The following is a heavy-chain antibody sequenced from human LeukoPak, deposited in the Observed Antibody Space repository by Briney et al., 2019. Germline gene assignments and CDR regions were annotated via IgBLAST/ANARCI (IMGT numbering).Heavy chain of an antibody. CDR3: ARTYVRGATNWFDP. V-gene: IGHV1-18*01. CDR1: GYTFTNYG. Sequence: ASVKVSCKTSGYTFTNYGVTWVRQAPGQGLEWMGWNTAYTSNTRYALRFQGRITMTTDKSTATAYMELRSLKSDDTAVYYCARTYVRGATNWFDPWGQGTLVTVSS. D-gene: IGHD3-10*02. CDR2: NTAYTSNT. J-gene: IGHJ5*02.